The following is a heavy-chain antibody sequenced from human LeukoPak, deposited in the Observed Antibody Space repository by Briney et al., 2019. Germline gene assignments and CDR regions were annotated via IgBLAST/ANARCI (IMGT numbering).Heavy chain of an antibody. CDR3: ATDSPGIAAAGRVY. J-gene: IGHJ4*02. CDR2: IYSGGST. D-gene: IGHD6-13*01. Sequence: GGSLRLSCAASGFTVSSNYMSWVRQAPGKGLEWVSVIYSGGSTYYADSVKGRFTFSRDNSKNTLYLQMNSLRAEDTAVYYCATDSPGIAAAGRVYWGQGTLVTVSS. CDR1: GFTVSSNY. V-gene: IGHV3-66*02.